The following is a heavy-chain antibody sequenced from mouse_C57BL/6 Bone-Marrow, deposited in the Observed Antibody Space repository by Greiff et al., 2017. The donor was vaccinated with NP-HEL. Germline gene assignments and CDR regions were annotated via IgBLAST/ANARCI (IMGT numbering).Heavy chain of an antibody. D-gene: IGHD1-1*01. J-gene: IGHJ1*03. CDR3: ATYYGRGYWYFDV. CDR2: IYPGSGNT. CDR1: GYTFTDYY. V-gene: IGHV1-76*01. Sequence: VKLQQSGAELVRPGASVKLSCKASGYTFTDYYINWVKQRPGQGLEWIARIYPGSGNTYYNEKFKGKATLTAEKSSSTAYMQLSSLTSEDSAVYFCATYYGRGYWYFDVWGTGTTVTVSS.